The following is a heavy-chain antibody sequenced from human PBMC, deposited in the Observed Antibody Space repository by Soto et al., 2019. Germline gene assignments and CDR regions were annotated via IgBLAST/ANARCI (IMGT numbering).Heavy chain of an antibody. CDR1: GFTFSDYY. V-gene: IGHV3-11*01. D-gene: IGHD5-12*01. J-gene: IGHJ4*02. CDR3: ARDSRRGSGYDFLPDY. CDR2: ISSSGSTI. Sequence: QVQLVESGGGLVKPGGSLRLSCAASGFTFSDYYMSWIRQAPGKGLEWVSYISSSGSTIYYADSVKGRFTISRDNAKNSLNLQMNSLRAVDTAVYYCARDSRRGSGYDFLPDYWGQGTLVTVSS.